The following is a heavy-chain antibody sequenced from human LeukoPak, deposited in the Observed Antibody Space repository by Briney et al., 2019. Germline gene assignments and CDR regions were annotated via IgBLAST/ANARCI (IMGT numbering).Heavy chain of an antibody. CDR3: GGRRYSSSRYNPMYYFVY. Sequence: SETLSLTCAVYGGSFSGYYWSWIPQPPGKGLVWIGEINHSGSTNYNPSLQSRVTVSVYTSKNQFSLRPSPVTAAGTAVFDCGGRRYSSSRYNPMYYFVYLGEGTQGTVSS. V-gene: IGHV4-34*01. CDR1: GGSFSGYY. D-gene: IGHD6-13*01. CDR2: INHSGST. J-gene: IGHJ4*02.